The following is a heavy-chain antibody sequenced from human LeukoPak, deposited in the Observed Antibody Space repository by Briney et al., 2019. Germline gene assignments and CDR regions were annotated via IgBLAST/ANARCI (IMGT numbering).Heavy chain of an antibody. Sequence: GASVKVSCKASGYTFTSYYMHWVRQAPGQGLEWMGIINPSGGSTSYAQKFQGRVTMTRDMSTSTVYMELSSLRSEDTAVYYCARARPTMIVVVTTGSRPNWFDPWGQGTLVTVSS. CDR2: INPSGGST. CDR1: GYTFTSYY. CDR3: ARARPTMIVVVTTGSRPNWFDP. D-gene: IGHD3-22*01. V-gene: IGHV1-46*01. J-gene: IGHJ5*02.